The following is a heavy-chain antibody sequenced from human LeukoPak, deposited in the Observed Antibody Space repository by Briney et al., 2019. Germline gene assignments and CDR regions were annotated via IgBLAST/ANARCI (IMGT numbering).Heavy chain of an antibody. D-gene: IGHD7-27*01. CDR3: ARGLSGDPYYFDY. CDR1: GFSLNKYW. Sequence: GGSLRLSCAASGFSLNKYWMHWVRHTPGKGLVWVSRINSDGSSTTYADSVKGRLTISRDNSKNTLYLQMNSLRAEDTAVYYCARGLSGDPYYFDYWGQGTLVTVSS. V-gene: IGHV3-74*01. J-gene: IGHJ4*02. CDR2: INSDGSST.